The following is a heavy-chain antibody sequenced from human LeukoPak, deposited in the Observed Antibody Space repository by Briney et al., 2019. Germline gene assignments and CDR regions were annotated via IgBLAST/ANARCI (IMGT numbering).Heavy chain of an antibody. CDR3: ARHYGSGSYYSNWFDP. Sequence: SETLSLTCTVPGGSISSSSYYWGWIRQPPGKGLEWIGSIYYSGSTYYNPSLKSRVTISVDTSKNQFSLKLSSVTAADTAVYYCARHYGSGSYYSNWFDPWGQGTLVTVSS. D-gene: IGHD3-10*01. CDR2: IYYSGST. J-gene: IGHJ5*02. CDR1: GGSISSSSYY. V-gene: IGHV4-39*01.